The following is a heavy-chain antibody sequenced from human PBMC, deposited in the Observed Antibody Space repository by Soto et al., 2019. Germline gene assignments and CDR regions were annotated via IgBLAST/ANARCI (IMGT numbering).Heavy chain of an antibody. V-gene: IGHV1-69*13. J-gene: IGHJ6*02. CDR2: IIPIFGTA. CDR1: GGTFSSYA. Sequence: SVKVSCKASGGTFSSYAISWVRQAPGQGLEWMGGIIPIFGTANYAQKFQGRVTITADESTSTAYIELSSLRSEDTAVYYCARDPGYSYGFDYYYGMDVWGQGTTVT. D-gene: IGHD5-18*01. CDR3: ARDPGYSYGFDYYYGMDV.